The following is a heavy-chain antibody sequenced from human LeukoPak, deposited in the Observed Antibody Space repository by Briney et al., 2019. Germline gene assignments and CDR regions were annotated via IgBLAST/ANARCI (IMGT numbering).Heavy chain of an antibody. D-gene: IGHD3-3*01. CDR2: INQDGSEK. CDR3: AREALDSSYYGRDV. V-gene: IGHV3-7*01. Sequence: GGSLRLSCAASGFTFSSYWMSWVRQAPGKGLEWVANINQDGSEKYYVDSVKGRFTISRDNAKNSLYLQMNSLRAEDTAVYYCAREALDSSYYGRDVWGQGTTVTVSS. CDR1: GFTFSSYW. J-gene: IGHJ6*02.